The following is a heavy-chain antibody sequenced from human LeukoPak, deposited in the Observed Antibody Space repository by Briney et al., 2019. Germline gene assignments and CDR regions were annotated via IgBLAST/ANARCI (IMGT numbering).Heavy chain of an antibody. CDR1: GFTFDDYA. Sequence: GGSLRLSCAASGFTFDDYAMHWVRQAPGKGLEWVSGISWNSGSIGYADSVKGRFTISRDNAKNSLYLQMNSLRAEDTALYYCAKDLPYYYDSSGYGAFDIWGQGTMVTVSS. CDR2: ISWNSGSI. J-gene: IGHJ3*02. D-gene: IGHD3-22*01. CDR3: AKDLPYYYDSSGYGAFDI. V-gene: IGHV3-9*01.